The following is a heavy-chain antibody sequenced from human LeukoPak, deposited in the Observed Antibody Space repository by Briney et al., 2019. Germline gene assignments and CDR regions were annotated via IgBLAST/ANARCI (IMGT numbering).Heavy chain of an antibody. CDR3: AREGSSSGRDYYGMDV. CDR1: GFTFSDYY. V-gene: IGHV3-11*01. D-gene: IGHD6-13*01. Sequence: GGSLRLSCAASGFTFSDYYMSWIRQAPGKGLEWVSYISSSGSTIYYADSVKGRFTISRDNAKTSLYLQMNSLRAEDTAVYYCAREGSSSGRDYYGMDVWGQGTTVTVSS. CDR2: ISSSGSTI. J-gene: IGHJ6*02.